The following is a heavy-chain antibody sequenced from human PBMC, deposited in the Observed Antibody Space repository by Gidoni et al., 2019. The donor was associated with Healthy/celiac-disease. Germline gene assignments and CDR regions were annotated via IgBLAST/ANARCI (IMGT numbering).Heavy chain of an antibody. Sequence: EVQLVESGGGLVQPGGSLRLSCAASGFTFSSYSMNWVRQAPGKGLEWVSYISSSSSTIYYADSVKGRFTISRDNAKNSLYLQMNSLRDEDTAVYYCASNGQEMQQLVYCDYWGQGTLVTVSS. CDR1: GFTFSSYS. D-gene: IGHD6-13*01. CDR3: ASNGQEMQQLVYCDY. V-gene: IGHV3-48*02. J-gene: IGHJ4*02. CDR2: ISSSSSTI.